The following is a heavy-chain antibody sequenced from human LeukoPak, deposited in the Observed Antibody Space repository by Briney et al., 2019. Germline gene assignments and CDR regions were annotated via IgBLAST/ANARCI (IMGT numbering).Heavy chain of an antibody. CDR2: ITWDGDYT. CDR3: AKDKRAGSASYLFDY. D-gene: IGHD3-10*01. CDR1: GFNFDDYA. V-gene: IGHV3-43D*04. Sequence: GGSLRLSCAASGFNFDDYAMHWVRQAAGKGLEWVSLITWDGDYTYYVDSVRGRFTISRDNSKKSVYLQMNSLRPEDTALYYCAKDKRAGSASYLFDYWGQGTLVTVSS. J-gene: IGHJ4*02.